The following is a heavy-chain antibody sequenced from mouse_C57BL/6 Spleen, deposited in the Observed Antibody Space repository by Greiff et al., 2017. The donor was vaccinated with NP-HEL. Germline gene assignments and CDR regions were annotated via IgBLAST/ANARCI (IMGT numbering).Heavy chain of an antibody. D-gene: IGHD2-4*01. J-gene: IGHJ3*01. Sequence: EVQLQQSGPDLVQPGASVKISCEASGYTFTDYYMNWVNQSHGKSLEWVGDINPNYGGTSSNQTFTGKATLTIDKSSSTADMELRSLTSEESAVYYCARRDYDTLAYWGQGTLVTVSA. CDR2: INPNYGGT. CDR3: ARRDYDTLAY. V-gene: IGHV1-26*01. CDR1: GYTFTDYY.